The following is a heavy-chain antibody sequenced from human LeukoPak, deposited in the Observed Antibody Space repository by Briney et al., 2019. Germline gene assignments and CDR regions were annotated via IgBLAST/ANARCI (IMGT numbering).Heavy chain of an antibody. CDR3: ARGSGYGDNDY. Sequence: ASVKVSCKASGGTFSSYAISWVRQAPGQGLEWMGRIIPIFGTANYAQKFQGRVTITADKSTSTAYMELGSLRSEDTAVYYCARGSGYGDNDYWGQGTLVTVSS. J-gene: IGHJ4*02. D-gene: IGHD4-23*01. V-gene: IGHV1-69*06. CDR1: GGTFSSYA. CDR2: IIPIFGTA.